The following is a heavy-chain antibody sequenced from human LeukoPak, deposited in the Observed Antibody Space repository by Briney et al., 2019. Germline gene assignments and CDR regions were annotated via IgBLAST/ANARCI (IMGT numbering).Heavy chain of an antibody. D-gene: IGHD3-22*01. CDR3: ARVFKSGYSGYFDY. CDR1: GFTFSSYS. CDR2: ISSSSSYI. J-gene: IGHJ4*02. Sequence: PGGSLRLSCAASGFTFSSYSMNWVRQAPGKGLEWVSSISSSSSYIYYADSVKGRFTISRDNAENSLYLQMNSLRAEDTAVYYCARVFKSGYSGYFDYWGQGTLVTVSS. V-gene: IGHV3-21*01.